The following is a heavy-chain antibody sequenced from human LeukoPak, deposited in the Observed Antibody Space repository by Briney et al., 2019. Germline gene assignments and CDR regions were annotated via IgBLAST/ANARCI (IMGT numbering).Heavy chain of an antibody. CDR3: ARLYRNDVPDAFDI. CDR2: IYPGDSDT. CDR1: GYSFTSYW. J-gene: IGHJ3*02. D-gene: IGHD1-1*01. V-gene: IGHV5-51*01. Sequence: GESLKISCKGSGYSFTSYWIGWVRQMPGKGLEWMGIIYPGDSDTRYSPPFQGQVTISADKSTSTAYLQWSSLKASDTAMYYCARLYRNDVPDAFDIWGQGTMVTVSS.